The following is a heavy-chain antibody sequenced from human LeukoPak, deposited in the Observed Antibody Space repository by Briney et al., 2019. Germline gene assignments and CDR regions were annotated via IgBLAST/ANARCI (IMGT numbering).Heavy chain of an antibody. CDR2: ISSSGSTI. CDR3: AELGITMIGGV. Sequence: GGSLRLSCAASGFTFSSYDMNWVRQAPGKGPEWVSYISSSGSTIYYADSVKGRFTISRDNAKNSLYLQMNSLRAEDTAVYYCAELGITMIGGVWGKGTTVTISS. V-gene: IGHV3-48*03. D-gene: IGHD3-10*02. CDR1: GFTFSSYD. J-gene: IGHJ6*04.